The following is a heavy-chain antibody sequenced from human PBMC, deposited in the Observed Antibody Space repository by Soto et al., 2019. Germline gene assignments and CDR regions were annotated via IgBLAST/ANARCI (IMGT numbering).Heavy chain of an antibody. D-gene: IGHD4-17*01. V-gene: IGHV4-4*02. Sequence: PSETLSLTCAVSGGSISSSNWWSWVRQPPGKGLEWIGEIYHSGSTNYNPSLKSRVTISVDKSKNQFSLKLSSVTAADTAVYYCASITTTVTTSPGDMDGWGQGTTVTVSS. J-gene: IGHJ6*02. CDR2: IYHSGST. CDR3: ASITTTVTTSPGDMDG. CDR1: GGSISSSNW.